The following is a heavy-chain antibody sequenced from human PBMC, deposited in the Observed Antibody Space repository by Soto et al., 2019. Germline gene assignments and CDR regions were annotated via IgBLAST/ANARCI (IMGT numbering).Heavy chain of an antibody. CDR1: GGTFSTSS. D-gene: IGHD4-17*01. CDR3: ARGHEYGGNSDAFDI. Sequence: QVQLVQSGAEVKKPGSSVKVSCKASGGTFSTSSINWGRQAPGQRPEWMGNILPICGTADYAHQFQDKVTITADKSTNTASMELRRLLSEDTAVYYCARGHEYGGNSDAFDIWGQGTVVTVSS. J-gene: IGHJ3*02. V-gene: IGHV1-69*14. CDR2: ILPICGTA.